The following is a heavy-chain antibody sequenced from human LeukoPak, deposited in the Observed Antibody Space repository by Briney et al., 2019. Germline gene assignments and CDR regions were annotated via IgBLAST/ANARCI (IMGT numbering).Heavy chain of an antibody. CDR1: GGSFSGYY. CDR2: INHSGST. Sequence: SETLSLTCAVYGGSFSGYYWSWIRQPPGKGLEWIGEINHSGSTNYNPSLKSRVTISVDTSKNQFSLKLSSVTAADTAVYYCARPGYYYGSGSYSDWFDPWGQGTLVTVSS. D-gene: IGHD3-10*01. J-gene: IGHJ5*02. CDR3: ARPGYYYGSGSYSDWFDP. V-gene: IGHV4-34*01.